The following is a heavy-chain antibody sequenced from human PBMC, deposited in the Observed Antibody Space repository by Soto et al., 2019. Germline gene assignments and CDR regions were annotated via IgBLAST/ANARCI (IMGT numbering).Heavy chain of an antibody. CDR1: GGSISSSSYY. CDR3: ARVNYYDSSGYSRHFDY. V-gene: IGHV4-39*01. CDR2: IYYSGST. Sequence: TSETLSLTCTVSGGSISSSSYYWGWIRQPSGKGLEWIGSIYYSGSTYYNPSLKSRVTISVDTSKNQFSLKLSSVTAADTAVYYCARVNYYDSSGYSRHFDYWGQGTLVTVSS. J-gene: IGHJ4*02. D-gene: IGHD3-22*01.